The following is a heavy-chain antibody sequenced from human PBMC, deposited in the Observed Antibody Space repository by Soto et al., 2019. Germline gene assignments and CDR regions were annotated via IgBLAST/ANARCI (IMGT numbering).Heavy chain of an antibody. V-gene: IGHV3-7*02. J-gene: IGHJ4*01. Sequence: GGSLRLSWAASGFTFSTYSMSWVRHAPGKGLKGVANIKQDGSEKYYVDSVKGRFTISRDNAEKSLYLQMNSLRAEDTALYYCAKRRERVDYWRPGTLVTVSS. CDR1: GFTFSTYS. CDR2: IKQDGSEK. D-gene: IGHD1-1*01. CDR3: AKRRERVDY.